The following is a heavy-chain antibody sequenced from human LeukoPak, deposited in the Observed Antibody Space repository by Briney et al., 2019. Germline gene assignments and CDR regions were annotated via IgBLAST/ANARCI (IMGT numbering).Heavy chain of an antibody. J-gene: IGHJ6*02. CDR1: GFPFSSHE. CDR2: ISGSAKTR. CDR3: ARATYSSSWYRYYHYGMDV. D-gene: IGHD6-13*01. V-gene: IGHV3-48*03. Sequence: GGSLRLSCSASGFPFSSHEMNWVRQAPGKGLEWVSGISGSAKTRYYADSVKGRFTISRDNAKNSLYLQMNSLRAEDTAVYYCARATYSSSWYRYYHYGMDVWGQGTTVTVSS.